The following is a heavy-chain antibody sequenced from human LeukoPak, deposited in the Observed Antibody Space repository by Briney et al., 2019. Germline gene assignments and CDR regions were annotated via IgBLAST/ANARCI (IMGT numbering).Heavy chain of an antibody. CDR2: INPHGSEK. CDR1: GSTFSSFW. Sequence: GGSLRLSCAASGSTFSSFWMTWVRQAPGKGLEWVANINPHGSEKYYADSVKGRFTISRDNARNSLYLQMNSLRAEDTALYYCARDVDRRDDPWGQGTLVTVSS. V-gene: IGHV3-7*01. D-gene: IGHD3-9*01. CDR3: ARDVDRRDDP. J-gene: IGHJ5*02.